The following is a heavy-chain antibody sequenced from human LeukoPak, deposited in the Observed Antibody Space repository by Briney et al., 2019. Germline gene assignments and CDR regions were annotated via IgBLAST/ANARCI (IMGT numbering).Heavy chain of an antibody. CDR1: GASISSYY. V-gene: IGHV4-34*01. CDR2: INHSGST. Sequence: SETLSLTCTVSGASISSYYWSWIRQPPGKGLEWIGEINHSGSTNYNPSLKSRVTISVDTSKNQFSLKLSSVTAADTAVYYCARGGGITMIVVVTAPFDYWGQGTLVTVSS. J-gene: IGHJ4*02. CDR3: ARGGGITMIVVVTAPFDY. D-gene: IGHD3-22*01.